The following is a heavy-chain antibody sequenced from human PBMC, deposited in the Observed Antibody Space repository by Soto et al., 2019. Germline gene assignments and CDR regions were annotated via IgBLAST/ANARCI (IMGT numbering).Heavy chain of an antibody. Sequence: PGGSLRLSCAGSGFTVSNSYMSWVRQAPGKGLEWVSAISGSGGSTYYADSVKGRFTISRDNSKNTLYLQMNSLGAEDTAMYYCADSGGYYPRAYYFDYWGQGALVNVSS. CDR1: GFTVSNSY. V-gene: IGHV3-23*01. J-gene: IGHJ4*02. CDR3: ADSGGYYPRAYYFDY. CDR2: ISGSGGST. D-gene: IGHD1-26*01.